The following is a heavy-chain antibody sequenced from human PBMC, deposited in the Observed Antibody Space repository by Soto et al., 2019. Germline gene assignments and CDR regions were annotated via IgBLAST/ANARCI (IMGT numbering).Heavy chain of an antibody. V-gene: IGHV3-30-3*01. J-gene: IGHJ6*02. D-gene: IGHD6-19*01. CDR2: ISFDGSNK. CDR3: ARLPGALVAVLYIYPLDGREAMSDVDV. CDR1: GFTFNYYP. Sequence: ESGGGVVQPGESLRLSCAASGFTFNYYPMHWVRQTPGKGLEWVAVISFDGSNKYYADSVKGRFTISRDNSKNMLHLQMNSLRAEDAAVYYCARLPGALVAVLYIYPLDGREAMSDVDVWGQGTTVSVSS.